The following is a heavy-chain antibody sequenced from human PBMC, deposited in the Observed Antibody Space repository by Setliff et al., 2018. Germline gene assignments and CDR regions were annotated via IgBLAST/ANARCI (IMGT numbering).Heavy chain of an antibody. D-gene: IGHD2-2*01. Sequence: PSETLSLTCTVSGGSISSYYWSWIRQPPGNGLEWIGYIYASGSTNYNPSLKSRVTLSVDTSKNQFSLELSSVTAADTAVYDCARGYCSSSGCFFAGWFDPWGQGTLVTVSS. CDR2: IYASGST. CDR3: ARGYCSSSGCFFAGWFDP. CDR1: GGSISSYY. J-gene: IGHJ5*02. V-gene: IGHV4-4*08.